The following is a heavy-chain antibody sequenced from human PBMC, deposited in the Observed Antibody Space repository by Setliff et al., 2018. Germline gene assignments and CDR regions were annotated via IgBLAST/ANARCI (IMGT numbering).Heavy chain of an antibody. V-gene: IGHV4-34*01. J-gene: IGHJ6*02. CDR3: ARGKVLYDYVWGSYRYEDYYYGMDV. CDR1: GGSFSGYY. Sequence: PSETLSLTCAVYGGSFSGYYWSWIRQPPGKGLEWIGEINHSGSTNYNPSLKSRVTISVDTSKNQFYLKLSSVTAADTAVYYCARGKVLYDYVWGSYRYEDYYYGMDVWGQGTTVTVSS. D-gene: IGHD3-16*02. CDR2: INHSGST.